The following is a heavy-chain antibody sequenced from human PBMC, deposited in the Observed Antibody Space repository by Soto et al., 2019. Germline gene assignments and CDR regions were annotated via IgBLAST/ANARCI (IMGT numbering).Heavy chain of an antibody. Sequence: SVKVSCKASGFTFTSSAVQWVRQVRGQRLEWIGWIVVGSGNTNYAQKFQERVTITRDMSTSTACMELSSLRSEDTAVYYCAADPCYYGSGSFHYWGQGTLVTVSS. J-gene: IGHJ4*02. CDR1: GFTFTSSA. CDR2: IVVGSGNT. CDR3: AADPCYYGSGSFHY. D-gene: IGHD3-10*01. V-gene: IGHV1-58*01.